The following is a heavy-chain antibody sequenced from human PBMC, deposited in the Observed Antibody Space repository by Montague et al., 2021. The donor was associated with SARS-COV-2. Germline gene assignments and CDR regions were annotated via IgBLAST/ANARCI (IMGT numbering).Heavy chain of an antibody. J-gene: IGHJ6*03. Sequence: SETLSLTCAVHGGSFSTYSWNWIRQPPGKGLEWIGEIHHSGSTNYNPSLKSRVTISADTSKNQFSLKLTSVAAADTAVYYCARLGDGVVPSPILGVGPYYSCYYMDVWGKGTTVTVSS. CDR1: GGSFSTYS. V-gene: IGHV4-34*01. D-gene: IGHD3-10*01. CDR2: IHHSGST. CDR3: ARLGDGVVPSPILGVGPYYSCYYMDV.